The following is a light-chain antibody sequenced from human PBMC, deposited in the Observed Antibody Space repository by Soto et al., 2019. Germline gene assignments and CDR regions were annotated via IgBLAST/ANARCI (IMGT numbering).Light chain of an antibody. CDR3: TSYTSSSTYV. CDR1: SSDVGGYKY. V-gene: IGLV2-14*01. CDR2: DVS. Sequence: QSALTQPASVSGSPGRSIAISCTGTSSDVGGYKYVSWYQQHPGKAPKLMIYDVSNRPSGVSDRFSGSKSGNTASLTISGLQAEDEADYYCTSYTSSSTYVFGTGTKLTVL. J-gene: IGLJ1*01.